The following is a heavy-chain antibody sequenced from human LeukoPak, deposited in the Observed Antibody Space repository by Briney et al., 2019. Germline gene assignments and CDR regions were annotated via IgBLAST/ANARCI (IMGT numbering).Heavy chain of an antibody. CDR2: IYPGGSDT. CDR3: ARWGFGELIHLDY. Sequence: GESLRISCQSSTYVFSTYWIGWVRQMPGKGLEWMGIIYPGGSDTRYSPSFQGQVTISADKSISTAYLQWSSLKASDTAMYYCARWGFGELIHLDYWGQGTLVTVSS. CDR1: TYVFSTYW. D-gene: IGHD3-10*01. V-gene: IGHV5-51*01. J-gene: IGHJ4*02.